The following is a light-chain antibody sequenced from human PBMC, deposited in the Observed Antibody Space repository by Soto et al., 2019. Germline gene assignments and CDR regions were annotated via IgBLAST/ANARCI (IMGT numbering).Light chain of an antibody. CDR3: LQHRSYPLT. CDR1: QGIDNY. J-gene: IGKJ4*01. Sequence: DIQMTQSPSAMSASVGDRVTITCRASQGIDNYLAWFQQKPRKVPQRLIYAASTLQSGVPSRFSGSGSGTEFTLTISSLQPEDFATYYCLQHRSYPLTFGGGTKVEIK. CDR2: AAS. V-gene: IGKV1-17*03.